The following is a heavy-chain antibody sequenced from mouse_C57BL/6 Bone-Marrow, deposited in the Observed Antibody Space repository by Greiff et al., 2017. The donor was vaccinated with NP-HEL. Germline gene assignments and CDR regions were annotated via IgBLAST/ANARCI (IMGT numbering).Heavy chain of an antibody. CDR2: IYPGDGDT. V-gene: IGHV1-82*01. D-gene: IGHD2-3*01. CDR3: ARCGYYPYWYFDV. J-gene: IGHJ1*03. CDR1: GYAFSSSW. Sequence: VQLVESGPELVKPGASVKISCKASGYAFSSSWMNWVKQRPGKGLEWIGRIYPGDGDTNYNGKFKGKATLTADKSSSTAYMQLSSLTSEDSAVYFCARCGYYPYWYFDVWGTGTTVTVSS.